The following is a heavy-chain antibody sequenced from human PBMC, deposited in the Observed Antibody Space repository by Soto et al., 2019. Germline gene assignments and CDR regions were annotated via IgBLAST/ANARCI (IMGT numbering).Heavy chain of an antibody. D-gene: IGHD2-8*01. J-gene: IGHJ6*02. V-gene: IGHV4-34*01. Sequence: SETLSLTFAVYGGSFSGYYWSWIRQPPGKGLEWIGEINHSGSTNYNPSLKSRVTISVDTSKNQFSLKLSSVTAADTAVYYCARGSLDIVLMVYAIRYYYYGMDVWGQGTTVTVSS. CDR2: INHSGST. CDR1: GGSFSGYY. CDR3: ARGSLDIVLMVYAIRYYYYGMDV.